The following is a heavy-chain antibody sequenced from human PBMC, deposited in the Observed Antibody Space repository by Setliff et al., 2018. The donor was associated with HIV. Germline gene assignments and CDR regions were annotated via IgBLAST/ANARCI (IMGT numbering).Heavy chain of an antibody. V-gene: IGHV1-69*13. CDR2: IVPMFDSS. CDR1: GGTFKSYA. CDR3: ARDSGYSYGVKGGMDV. D-gene: IGHD5-18*01. J-gene: IGHJ6*02. Sequence: ASVKVSCQASGGTFKSYAISWVRQAPGQGLEWMGGIVPMFDSSNYAQKFQGRVTFTAAESTSTFYMDLSSLRSEDSAVYYCARDSGYSYGVKGGMDVWGQGTTVTVS.